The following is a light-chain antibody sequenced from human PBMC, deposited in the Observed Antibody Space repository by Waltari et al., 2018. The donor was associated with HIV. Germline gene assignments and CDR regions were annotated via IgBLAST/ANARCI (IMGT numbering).Light chain of an antibody. J-gene: IGLJ1*01. CDR1: NIGRKR. V-gene: IGLV3-21*02. Sequence: SYVLTQSPSVSGAPGQTARNSCGGKNIGRKRVHWYQQTPGQAPVLVVYDDSDRPSGIPERFSGSNSGNTATLTISRVEAGDEADYYCQVWDSSSDHYVFGTGTKVTVL. CDR3: QVWDSSSDHYV. CDR2: DDS.